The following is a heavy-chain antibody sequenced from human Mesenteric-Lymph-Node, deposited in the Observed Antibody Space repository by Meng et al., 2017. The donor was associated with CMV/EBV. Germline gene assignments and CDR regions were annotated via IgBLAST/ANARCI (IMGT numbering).Heavy chain of an antibody. D-gene: IGHD6-19*01. V-gene: IGHV4-34*01. CDR1: GGSFSGYY. J-gene: IGHJ6*02. Sequence: SETLSLTCAVYGGSFSGYYWSWIRQPPGKGLEWIGEINHSGSTNYNLSLKSRVTISVDTSKNQFSLKLSSVTAADTAVYYCARLPPYSSGWYRYYYGMDVWGQGTTVTVSS. CDR2: INHSGST. CDR3: ARLPPYSSGWYRYYYGMDV.